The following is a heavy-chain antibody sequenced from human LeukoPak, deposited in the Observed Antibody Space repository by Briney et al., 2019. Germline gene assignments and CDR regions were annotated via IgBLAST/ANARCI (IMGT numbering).Heavy chain of an antibody. V-gene: IGHV3-21*04. D-gene: IGHD5-12*01. Sequence: GGFLRLSCAASGFTFSSYSMNWVRQAPGKGLEWVSSISSSSSYIYYADSVKGRFTISRDNAKNSLYLQMNSLRAEDTALYHCAREVLGGYEFPDAFDIWGQGTMVTVSS. CDR3: AREVLGGYEFPDAFDI. J-gene: IGHJ3*02. CDR2: ISSSSSYI. CDR1: GFTFSSYS.